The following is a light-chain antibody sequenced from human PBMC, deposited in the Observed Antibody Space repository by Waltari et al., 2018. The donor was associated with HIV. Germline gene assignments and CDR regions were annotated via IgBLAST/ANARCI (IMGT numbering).Light chain of an antibody. CDR1: RLGDNS. Sequence: SYELTQPPSVSVSPGQTASITCSGDRLGDNSVSWYQQKPGQSPVLVISQDFRRPSGIPERFSGSNSGNTATLTISGTQAMDEADYYCQAWDSSTTSAVFGGGTKLTVL. CDR2: QDF. V-gene: IGLV3-1*01. J-gene: IGLJ2*01. CDR3: QAWDSSTTSAV.